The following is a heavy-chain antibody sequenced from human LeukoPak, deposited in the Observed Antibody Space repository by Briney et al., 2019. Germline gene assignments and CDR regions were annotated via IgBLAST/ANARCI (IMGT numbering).Heavy chain of an antibody. CDR1: GGTFSSYA. CDR3: ARDPLGDCSGGSCLLGYYYYGMDV. Sequence: GASVKVSCKASGGTFSSYAISWVRQAPGQGLEWMGRIIPILGIANYAQKFQGRVTITADKSTSTAHMELSSLRSEDTAVYYCARDPLGDCSGGSCLLGYYYYGMDVWGQGTTVTVSS. D-gene: IGHD2-15*01. J-gene: IGHJ6*02. CDR2: IIPILGIA. V-gene: IGHV1-69*04.